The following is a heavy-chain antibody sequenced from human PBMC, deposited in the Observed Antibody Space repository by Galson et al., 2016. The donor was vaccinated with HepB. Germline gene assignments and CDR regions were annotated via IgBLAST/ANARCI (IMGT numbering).Heavy chain of an antibody. CDR2: ISYDGSNE. CDR1: GFRFSRYG. V-gene: IGHV3-30-3*01. J-gene: IGHJ6*02. CDR3: AREERYCSSMRCQNPDYGMDV. D-gene: IGHD2-2*01. Sequence: SLSLSCAASGFRFSRYGMHWVRQAPGKELEWVAMISYDGSNEYYADSVKGRLTITRDNSKNSLYLQMNSLRAEDTAVYFCAREERYCSSMRCQNPDYGMDVWGQGTTVTVSS.